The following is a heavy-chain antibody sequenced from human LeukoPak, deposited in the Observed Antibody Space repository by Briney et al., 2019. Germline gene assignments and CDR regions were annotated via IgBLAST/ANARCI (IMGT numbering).Heavy chain of an antibody. CDR2: ISSSGDRT. Sequence: PGGSLRLSCAASGFIFSSHGMSWVRQAPGKGLEWVSGISSSGDRTYYADSVKGRFTISRDNAKNSLYLQMNSLRAEDTAVYYCARRFLEWLPQNYYYYYYMDVWGKGTTVTVSS. CDR3: ARRFLEWLPQNYYYYYYMDV. V-gene: IGHV3-23*01. CDR1: GFIFSSHG. D-gene: IGHD3-3*01. J-gene: IGHJ6*03.